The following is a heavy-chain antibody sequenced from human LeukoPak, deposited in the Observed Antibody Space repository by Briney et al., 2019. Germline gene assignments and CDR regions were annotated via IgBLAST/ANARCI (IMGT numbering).Heavy chain of an antibody. D-gene: IGHD3-10*01. CDR3: AGIYYGSGSFDY. Sequence: GGSLRLSCAASGFTFSSYRMNWVRHAPGEGLEGVSSISSSSSYIYYADSVKGRFTISRDNAKNSLYLQMNSLRAEDTAVYYCAGIYYGSGSFDYWGQGTLVTVSS. J-gene: IGHJ4*02. V-gene: IGHV3-21*01. CDR2: ISSSSSYI. CDR1: GFTFSSYR.